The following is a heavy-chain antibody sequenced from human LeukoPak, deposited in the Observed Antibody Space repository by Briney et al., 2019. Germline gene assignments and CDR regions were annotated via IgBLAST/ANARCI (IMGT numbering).Heavy chain of an antibody. CDR3: ARDGDCSGGSCYRYYFDY. CDR1: GYTFTSYG. V-gene: IGHV1-18*01. J-gene: IGHJ4*02. CDR2: ISAYNGNT. D-gene: IGHD2-15*01. Sequence: ASVKVSCKASGYTFTSYGISWVRQAPGQGLEWMGWISAYNGNTNYPRKFQGRFTMTTDTSTSTAYMELRGLRSDDTAVYYCARDGDCSGGSCYRYYFDYWGQGTLVTVSS.